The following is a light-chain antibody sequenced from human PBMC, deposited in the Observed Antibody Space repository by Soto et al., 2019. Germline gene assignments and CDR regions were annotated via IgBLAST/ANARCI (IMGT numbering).Light chain of an antibody. J-gene: IGKJ1*01. CDR1: QDISND. CDR2: TAS. CDR3: LQDYNYPWT. V-gene: IGKV1-6*01. Sequence: AIQMTQSPTSLSASVGDSVTITCRASQDISNDLGWYQEKPGKAPKLLISTASSLLSGVPSRFSGSVSGTDFTLTISSLQPEDFATYYCLQDYNYPWTFGQGTNVDVK.